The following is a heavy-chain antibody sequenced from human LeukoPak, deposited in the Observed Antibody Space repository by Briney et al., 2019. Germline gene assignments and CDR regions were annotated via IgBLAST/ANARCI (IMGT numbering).Heavy chain of an antibody. D-gene: IGHD3-22*01. CDR1: GFTFSSYA. CDR3: AKDSGITMIGVIFDY. Sequence: GGSLRLPCAASGFTFSSYALTWVRQAPGKGLEWVSGISGSGGSTYYADSVKGRFTISRDNSKNTLYLQMNSLRAEDTAVYYCAKDSGITMIGVIFDYWGQGTLVTVSS. J-gene: IGHJ4*02. V-gene: IGHV3-23*01. CDR2: ISGSGGST.